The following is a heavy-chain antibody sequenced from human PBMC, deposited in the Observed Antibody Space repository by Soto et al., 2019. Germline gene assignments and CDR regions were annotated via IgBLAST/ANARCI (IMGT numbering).Heavy chain of an antibody. Sequence: SSETLSLTCTVSDGSISSYYWGWIRQPPGKGLEWIGYIFYTGSTNYNPSLKSRVTISVDTSKNQFSLKLSSVTAADTAVYYCARERAYSSSFTTPNLSYMDVWGKGTTVTVSS. CDR3: ARERAYSSSFTTPNLSYMDV. V-gene: IGHV4-59*12. CDR1: DGSISSYY. D-gene: IGHD6-6*01. CDR2: IFYTGST. J-gene: IGHJ6*03.